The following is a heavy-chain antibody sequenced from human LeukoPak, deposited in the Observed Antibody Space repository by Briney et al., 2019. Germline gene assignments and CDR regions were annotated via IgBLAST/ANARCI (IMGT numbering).Heavy chain of an antibody. CDR1: GYRFTSYW. Sequence: GESLKISCKGSGYRFTSYWIGWVRQMPGKGLEWMGIIYPGDSDTRYSPSFQGQVTISADKSISTAYLQWSSLKASDTAMYYCARLNYYDSSGYGGAIDYWGQGTLVTVSS. V-gene: IGHV5-51*01. J-gene: IGHJ4*02. CDR3: ARLNYYDSSGYGGAIDY. CDR2: IYPGDSDT. D-gene: IGHD3-22*01.